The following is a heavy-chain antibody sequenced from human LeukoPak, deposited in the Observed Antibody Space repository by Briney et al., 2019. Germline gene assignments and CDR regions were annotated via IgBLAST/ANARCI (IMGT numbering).Heavy chain of an antibody. CDR1: GGTFSSYA. Sequence: GASVKVSCKASGGTFSSYAISWVRQAPGQGLEWMGRIIPILGIANYAQKFQGRVTMTRDTSISTAYMELSRLRSDDTAVYYCAKEDCGGDCYLIQHWGQGTLVTVSS. CDR2: IIPILGIA. D-gene: IGHD2-21*02. V-gene: IGHV1-69*04. J-gene: IGHJ1*01. CDR3: AKEDCGGDCYLIQH.